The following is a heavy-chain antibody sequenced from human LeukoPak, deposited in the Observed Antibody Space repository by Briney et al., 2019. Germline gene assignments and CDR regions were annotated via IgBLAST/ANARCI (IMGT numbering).Heavy chain of an antibody. Sequence: ASVKVSCKPSGYIFTAYFIHWVRQAPGQGLEWMGWMNPNSGNTGYAQEFQGRVTITADKSTSTAYMELSSLRSEDTAVYYCARVRGYYYYYYMDVWGKGTTVTVSS. J-gene: IGHJ6*03. D-gene: IGHD3-16*01. CDR3: ARVRGYYYYYYMDV. CDR2: MNPNSGNT. V-gene: IGHV1-8*03. CDR1: GYIFTAYF.